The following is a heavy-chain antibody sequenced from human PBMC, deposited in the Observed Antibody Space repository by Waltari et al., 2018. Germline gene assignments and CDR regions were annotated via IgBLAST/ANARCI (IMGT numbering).Heavy chain of an antibody. Sequence: QVQLVQSGAEVKKPGASVKVPCKGSGYTLTNLSIHWVRQAPEKGREWMGSFDPEDGETIYAQKFQGRVTMTEDTSTDTAYMEVSSLRSEDTAVYYCATEAQWLFSFSTGAFDIWGQGTMVTVSS. CDR2: FDPEDGET. V-gene: IGHV1-24*01. D-gene: IGHD6-19*01. CDR3: ATEAQWLFSFSTGAFDI. CDR1: GYTLTNLS. J-gene: IGHJ3*02.